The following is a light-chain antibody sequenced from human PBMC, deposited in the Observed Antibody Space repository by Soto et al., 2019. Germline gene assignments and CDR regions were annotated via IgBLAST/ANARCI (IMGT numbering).Light chain of an antibody. Sequence: QSVLTQPPSASGSPGQSVTISCTGTSSDVGGYNYVSWYQQYPGRAPKLMIYEVTKRPSGVPDRFSGSKSGNTASLTVSGLQAGDGADYYCSSYAPGNNFYFVFGGGTKLTVL. CDR3: SSYAPGNNFYFV. V-gene: IGLV2-8*01. CDR1: SSDVGGYNY. CDR2: EVT. J-gene: IGLJ3*02.